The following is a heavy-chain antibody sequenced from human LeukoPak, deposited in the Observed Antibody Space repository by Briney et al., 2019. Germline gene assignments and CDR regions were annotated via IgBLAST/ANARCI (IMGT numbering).Heavy chain of an antibody. D-gene: IGHD6-19*01. V-gene: IGHV4-59*01. J-gene: IGHJ4*02. CDR1: GGSFSGYY. CDR3: ARATSSGWLSPNFDY. Sequence: PSETLSLTCAVYGGSFSGYYWSWIRQPPGKGLEWIGYIYYSGSTNYNPSLKSRVTISVDTSKNQFSLKLSSVTAADTAVYYCARATSSGWLSPNFDYWGQGTLVTVSS. CDR2: IYYSGST.